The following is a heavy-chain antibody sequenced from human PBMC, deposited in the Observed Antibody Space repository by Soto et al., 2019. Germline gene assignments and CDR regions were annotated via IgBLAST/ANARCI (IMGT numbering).Heavy chain of an antibody. CDR3: ARWDGWEGENAFDI. CDR1: GYTFTSYA. D-gene: IGHD1-26*01. CDR2: ISAYNGNT. J-gene: IGHJ3*02. Sequence: ASVKVSCKASGYTFTSYAISWVRQAPGQGLEWMGWISAYNGNTNYAQKFQGRVTMTRNTSISTAYMELSSLRSEDTAVYYCARWDGWEGENAFDIWGQGTMVTVSS. V-gene: IGHV1-18*01.